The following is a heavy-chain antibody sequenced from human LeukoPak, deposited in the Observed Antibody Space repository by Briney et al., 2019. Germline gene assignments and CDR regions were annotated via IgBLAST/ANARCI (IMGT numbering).Heavy chain of an antibody. D-gene: IGHD1-1*01. CDR1: GLPFNEYS. CDR3: ARDHNYAFDN. Sequence: GGSLRLSCTASGLPFNEYSMNWVRQAPGKGLEWIAYIGIDSGNTWYADSVKGRFTISADSAKNSVSLQMSSLRVEDTAVYYCARDHNYAFDNWGQGTLVSVSS. CDR2: IGIDSGNT. J-gene: IGHJ4*02. V-gene: IGHV3-48*04.